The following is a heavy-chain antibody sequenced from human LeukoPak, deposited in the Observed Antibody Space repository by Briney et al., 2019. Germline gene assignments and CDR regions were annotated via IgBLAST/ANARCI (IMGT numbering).Heavy chain of an antibody. CDR3: ARDRLGIIVGLNWFDP. CDR2: IIPIFGTA. J-gene: IGHJ5*02. V-gene: IGHV1-69*01. Sequence: ASVKVSCKASGGTFSSYAISWVRQAPGQGLEWMGGIIPIFGTANYAQKFQGRVTITADESTNTAYMELSSLRSEDTAVYYCARDRLGIIVGLNWFDPWGQGTLVTVSS. CDR1: GGTFSSYA. D-gene: IGHD7-27*01.